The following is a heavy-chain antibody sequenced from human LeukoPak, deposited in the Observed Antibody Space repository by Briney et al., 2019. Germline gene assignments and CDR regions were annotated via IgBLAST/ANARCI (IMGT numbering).Heavy chain of an antibody. CDR2: IKQDGSEK. J-gene: IGHJ6*03. D-gene: IGHD1-26*01. CDR3: ARSSSGSGGYYMDV. V-gene: IGHV3-7*01. Sequence: GGSLRLSCAASGFTFSSYWMGWVRQAPGKGLEWVANIKQDGSEKYYVDSVKGRFTISRDNAKNSLYLQMNSLRAEDTAVYYCARSSSGSGGYYMDVWGKGTTVTVSS. CDR1: GFTFSSYW.